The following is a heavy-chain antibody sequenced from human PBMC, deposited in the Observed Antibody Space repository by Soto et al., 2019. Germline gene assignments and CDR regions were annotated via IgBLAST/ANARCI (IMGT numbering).Heavy chain of an antibody. J-gene: IGHJ4*02. CDR2: ISSSSSTI. Sequence: PGCSLRLSCATSGFTFSSHSMNWVRQAPGKGLEWVSYISSSSSTIYYVDSVKGRFTISRDNAKNSLYLQTNSLRDEDTAVYYCASLYYYDSSDYWGQGTLVTVSS. D-gene: IGHD3-22*01. CDR1: GFTFSSHS. V-gene: IGHV3-48*02. CDR3: ASLYYYDSSDY.